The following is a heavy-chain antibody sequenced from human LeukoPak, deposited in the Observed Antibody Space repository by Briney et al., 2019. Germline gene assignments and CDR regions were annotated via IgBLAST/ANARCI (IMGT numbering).Heavy chain of an antibody. D-gene: IGHD2-8*01. CDR1: GFTFSSYS. Sequence: PGGSLRLSCAASGFTFSSYSMNWVRQAPGKGLEWVSYISSSSSTIYYADSVKGRFTISRDNAKNSLYLQMNSLRAEDTAVYYCARERDIVLMVYATHCYYYYMDVWGKGTTVTVSS. CDR2: ISSSSSTI. J-gene: IGHJ6*03. V-gene: IGHV3-48*01. CDR3: ARERDIVLMVYATHCYYYYMDV.